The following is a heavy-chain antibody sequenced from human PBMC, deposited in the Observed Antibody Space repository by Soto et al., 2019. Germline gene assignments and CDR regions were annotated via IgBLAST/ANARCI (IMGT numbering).Heavy chain of an antibody. J-gene: IGHJ4*02. CDR1: EFSFSNYA. CDR3: AKRSVGVGGKDYLDY. V-gene: IGHV3-23*01. Sequence: EVELLESGGGLVQPGGSLRLSCVASEFSFSNYAMTWVRQAPGKGLEWVSVISGSGSSTYYADSVKARFTISRDNSKSTLYLQMNSLRAEDTAVYYCAKRSVGVGGKDYLDYWGQGTLVTVSP. D-gene: IGHD3-3*01. CDR2: ISGSGSST.